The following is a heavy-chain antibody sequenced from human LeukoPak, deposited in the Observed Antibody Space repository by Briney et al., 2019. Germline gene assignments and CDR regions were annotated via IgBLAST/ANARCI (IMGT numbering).Heavy chain of an antibody. CDR3: AKKHTDYGDYIDY. Sequence: GGSLRLSCAASGFTFSSYAMSWVRQAPGKGLEWVSAISGSGGSTYYADSVKGRFTISRDYSKNTLYLQMNSLRAEDTAVYYCAKKHTDYGDYIDYWGQGTLVTVSS. CDR1: GFTFSSYA. CDR2: ISGSGGST. V-gene: IGHV3-23*01. D-gene: IGHD4-17*01. J-gene: IGHJ4*02.